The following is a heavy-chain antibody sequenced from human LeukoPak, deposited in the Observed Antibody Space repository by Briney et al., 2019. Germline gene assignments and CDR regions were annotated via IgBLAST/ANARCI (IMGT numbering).Heavy chain of an antibody. J-gene: IGHJ4*02. CDR1: GFTFDDYG. D-gene: IGHD3-10*01. Sequence: GRSLRLSCAASGFTFDDYGMHWVRQAPGKGLEWVSGMSWNGGIIDYADSVRGRFTISRDNAKKSLYLQMNSLKVEDTALYYCAKTGQRGTYYNDFDHWGQGILVTVSS. CDR3: AKTGQRGTYYNDFDH. CDR2: MSWNGGII. V-gene: IGHV3-9*01.